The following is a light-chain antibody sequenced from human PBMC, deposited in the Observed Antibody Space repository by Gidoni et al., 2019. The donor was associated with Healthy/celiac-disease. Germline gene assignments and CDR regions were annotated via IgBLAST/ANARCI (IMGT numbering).Light chain of an antibody. V-gene: IGLV2-14*01. CDR2: DVS. CDR1: SSHVGGYNY. CDR3: SSYTSSSTLGRV. Sequence: QSALTQPPSASGSPGPPVTISCTGTSSHVGGYNYVSWYQQHPGKAPKLMIYDVSNRPSGVSNRFSGSKSGNTASLTISGLQAEDEADYYCSSYTSSSTLGRVFGGGTKLTVL. J-gene: IGLJ2*01.